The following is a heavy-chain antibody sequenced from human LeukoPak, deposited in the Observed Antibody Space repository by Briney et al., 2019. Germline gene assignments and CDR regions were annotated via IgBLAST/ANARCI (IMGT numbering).Heavy chain of an antibody. Sequence: GASVKVSCKASGYTFTSYDINWVRQATGQGLEWMGWMNPNSGNTGYAQKFQGRVTMTRNTSISTAYMELSSLRSEDTAVYYCARDYPPECSSTSCYSNNWFDPWGQGTLVTVSS. CDR2: MNPNSGNT. D-gene: IGHD2-2*02. CDR1: GYTFTSYD. CDR3: ARDYPPECSSTSCYSNNWFDP. J-gene: IGHJ5*02. V-gene: IGHV1-8*01.